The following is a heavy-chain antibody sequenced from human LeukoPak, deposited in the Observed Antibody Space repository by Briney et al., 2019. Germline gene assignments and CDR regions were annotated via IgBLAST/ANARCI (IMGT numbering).Heavy chain of an antibody. Sequence: PSQTLPLTCTVSGGSISSGGYYWRWIRQPPGKGLEWIGEINHSGSTNYNPSLKSRVTISVDTSKNQFSLKLSSVTAADTAVYYCAIEMATIQDLWSRGTLVTVSS. D-gene: IGHD5-24*01. CDR3: AIEMATIQDL. J-gene: IGHJ2*01. CDR2: INHSGST. V-gene: IGHV4-39*07. CDR1: GGSISSGGYY.